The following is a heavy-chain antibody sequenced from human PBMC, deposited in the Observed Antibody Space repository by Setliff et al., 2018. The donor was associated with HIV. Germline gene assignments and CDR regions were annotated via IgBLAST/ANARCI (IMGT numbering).Heavy chain of an antibody. V-gene: IGHV3-48*02. CDR3: ASFYGDYGY. CDR2: IGSSNHGI. D-gene: IGHD3-10*01. Sequence: PGESPKISCAASGFNFKTYGMTWVRQAPGKGLDWVAHIGSSNHGIHYTASVQGRFTVSRDNANNLLFLQMNNLRDEDTAVYYCASFYGDYGYWGHGTQVTVSS. CDR1: GFNFKTYG. J-gene: IGHJ4*01.